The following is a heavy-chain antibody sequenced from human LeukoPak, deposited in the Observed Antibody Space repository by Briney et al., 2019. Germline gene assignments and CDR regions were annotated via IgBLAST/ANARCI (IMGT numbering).Heavy chain of an antibody. CDR1: GFTVSSNY. CDR3: ASGSGLGYYYGMDV. D-gene: IGHD1-26*01. CDR2: IYSGGST. V-gene: IGHV3-53*01. Sequence: GGSLRLSCAASGFTVSSNYMSWVRQAPGKGLEWVSVIYSGGSTYYADSVKGRFTISRDNSKNTLYLQMNSLRAEDSAVYYCASGSGLGYYYGMDVWGQGTTVTVSS. J-gene: IGHJ6*02.